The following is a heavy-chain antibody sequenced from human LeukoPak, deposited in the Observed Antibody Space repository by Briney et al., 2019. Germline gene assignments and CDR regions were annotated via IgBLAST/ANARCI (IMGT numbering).Heavy chain of an antibody. CDR3: ARDYCTDGLCYMTIAAAGYFDY. Sequence: PSETLSLTCSVSGGSISSSSSYWGWIRQPPGTGLEWIGSIYYSGSTYYNPSLKSRVTISVDTSKNQFSLRLSSVTAADTAVYYCARDYCTDGLCYMTIAAAGYFDYWGQGTLVTVSS. CDR2: IYYSGST. CDR1: GGSISSSSSY. J-gene: IGHJ4*02. D-gene: IGHD2-8*01. V-gene: IGHV4-39*07.